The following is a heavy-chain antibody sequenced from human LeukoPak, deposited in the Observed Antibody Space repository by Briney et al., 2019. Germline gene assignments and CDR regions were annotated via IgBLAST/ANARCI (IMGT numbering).Heavy chain of an antibody. D-gene: IGHD1/OR15-1a*01. CDR2: ISAYNGNT. CDR1: GYIFTDYG. Sequence: ASVGVSCKASGYIFTDYGITWVRQAPGQGLEWMGWISAYNGNTNYAQKFQGRFTMTTDTSTTTAYMELRSLRFDDTAMYYCARDLAWGYVEQRLGWLDPWGQGAQVTVSS. J-gene: IGHJ5*02. CDR3: ARDLAWGYVEQRLGWLDP. V-gene: IGHV1-18*01.